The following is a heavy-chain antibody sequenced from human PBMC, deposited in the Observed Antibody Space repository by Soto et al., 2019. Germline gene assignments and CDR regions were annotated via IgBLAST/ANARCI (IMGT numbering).Heavy chain of an antibody. V-gene: IGHV5-51*01. D-gene: IGHD3-22*01. CDR3: ARANVGYDSSGYYHYYYGMDV. CDR2: IYPGDSDT. J-gene: IGHJ6*02. Sequence: WMGIIYPGDSDTRYSPSFQGQVTISADKSISTAYLQWSSLKASDTAMYYCARANVGYDSSGYYHYYYGMDVWGQGTTVTVSS.